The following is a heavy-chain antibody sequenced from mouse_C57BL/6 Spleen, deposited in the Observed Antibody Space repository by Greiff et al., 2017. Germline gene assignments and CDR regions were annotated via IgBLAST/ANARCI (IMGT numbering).Heavy chain of an antibody. CDR1: GFSFNTYA. CDR2: IRSKSNNYAT. Sequence: EVQLVESGGGLVQPKGSLKLSCAASGFSFNTYAMNWVRQAPGKGLEWVARIRSKSNNYATYYADSVKDRFTISRDDSESMLYLQMNNLKTEDTAMYYCVRHEGATLGPFAYWGQGTLVTVSA. V-gene: IGHV10-1*01. D-gene: IGHD4-1*01. CDR3: VRHEGATLGPFAY. J-gene: IGHJ3*01.